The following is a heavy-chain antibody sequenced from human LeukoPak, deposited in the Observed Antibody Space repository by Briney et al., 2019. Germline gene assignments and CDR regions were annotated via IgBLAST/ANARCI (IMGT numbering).Heavy chain of an antibody. V-gene: IGHV1-2*06. D-gene: IGHD3-3*01. CDR1: GYTFTGYC. J-gene: IGHJ4*02. CDR2: INPNSGGT. CDR3: ASFYDFWSGYYDY. Sequence: GASVKVSCKASGYTFTGYCMHWVRPAPGQGLEWMGRINPNSGGTNYAQKFQGRVTMTRDTSISTAYMELSRLRSDDTAVYYCASFYDFWSGYYDYWGQGTLVTVSS.